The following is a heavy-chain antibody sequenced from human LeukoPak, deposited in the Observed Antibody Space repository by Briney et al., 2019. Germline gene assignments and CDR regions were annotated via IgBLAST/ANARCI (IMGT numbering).Heavy chain of an antibody. J-gene: IGHJ5*02. CDR2: ISSSGSTI. V-gene: IGHV3-48*03. D-gene: IGHD2-15*01. CDR1: GFTSSSYE. Sequence: GGSLSLSCAASGFTSSSYEMNWVRQAQGKGLEGFSYISSSGSTIYYADSVKGRFTISRDNAKNSLYLQMNSLRAEDTAVYSCARGADGVSSNSRGWFDPWGQGTLVTVSS. CDR3: ARGADGVSSNSRGWFDP.